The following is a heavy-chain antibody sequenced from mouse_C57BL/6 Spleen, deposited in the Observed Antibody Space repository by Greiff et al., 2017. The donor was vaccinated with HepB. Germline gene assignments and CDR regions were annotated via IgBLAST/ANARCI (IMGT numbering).Heavy chain of an antibody. CDR3: ARDYGGYFDY. CDR1: CYTFTSYW. CDR2: IYPGSGST. D-gene: IGHD1-1*01. Sequence: QVQLQQSGAELVKPGASVKMSCKASCYTFTSYWITWVKQRPGQGLEWIGDIYPGSGSTNYNEKFKSKATLTVDTSSSTAYMQLSSLTSEDSAVYYCARDYGGYFDYWGQGTTLTVSS. V-gene: IGHV1-55*01. J-gene: IGHJ2*01.